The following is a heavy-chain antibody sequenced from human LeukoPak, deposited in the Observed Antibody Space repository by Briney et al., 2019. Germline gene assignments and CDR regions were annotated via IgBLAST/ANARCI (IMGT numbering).Heavy chain of an antibody. CDR1: GYSFTSYW. D-gene: IGHD1-14*01. J-gene: IGHJ2*01. V-gene: IGHV5-51*01. Sequence: GESLKTSCKGSGYSFTSYWIGWVRQMPGKGLEWMGIIYPGDSDTRYSPSFQGQVTISADKSISTAYLQLSSLKASDTAMYYCARLRPDRYFDLWGRGTLVTVSS. CDR3: ARLRPDRYFDL. CDR2: IYPGDSDT.